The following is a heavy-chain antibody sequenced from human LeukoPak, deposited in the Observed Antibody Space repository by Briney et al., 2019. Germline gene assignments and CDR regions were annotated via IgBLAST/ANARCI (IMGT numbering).Heavy chain of an antibody. J-gene: IGHJ4*02. CDR1: GNTFTSYY. CDR3: AAWGGEGDFDY. Sequence: GASVKVSCKASGNTFTSYYLHWVRQAPGQGLEWMGIINPSSGTTTYAQKFQERVTITRDMSTSTAYMELSSLRSEDTAVYYCAAWGGEGDFDYWGKGTLVTVSS. V-gene: IGHV1-46*01. CDR2: INPSSGTT. D-gene: IGHD3-10*01.